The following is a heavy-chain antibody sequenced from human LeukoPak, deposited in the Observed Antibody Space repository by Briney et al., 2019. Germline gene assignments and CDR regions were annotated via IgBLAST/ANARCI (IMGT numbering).Heavy chain of an antibody. CDR2: IIPIFGTA. CDR3: ARVTHYGGNPSG. Sequence: SVKVSCKASGGTFSSYAISWVRQAPGKGLEWMGGIIPIFGTANYAQKFQGRVTITADESTSTAYMELSSLRSEDTAVYYCARVTHYGGNPSGWGQGTLVTVSS. J-gene: IGHJ4*02. CDR1: GGTFSSYA. D-gene: IGHD4-23*01. V-gene: IGHV1-69*01.